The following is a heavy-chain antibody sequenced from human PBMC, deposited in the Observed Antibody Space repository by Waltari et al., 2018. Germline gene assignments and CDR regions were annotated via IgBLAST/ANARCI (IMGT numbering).Heavy chain of an antibody. V-gene: IGHV4-38-2*01. CDR3: ARHGAGNYADY. CDR2: IYHSGST. J-gene: IGHJ4*02. D-gene: IGHD1-7*01. Sequence: IRQPPGKGLEWIGSIYHSGSTYYNPSLKSRVTISVDTSKNQFSLKLSSVTAADTAVYYCARHGAGNYADYWGQGTLVTVSS.